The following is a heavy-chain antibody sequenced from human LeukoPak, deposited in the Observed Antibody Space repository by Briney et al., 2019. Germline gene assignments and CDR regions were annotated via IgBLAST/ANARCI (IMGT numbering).Heavy chain of an antibody. J-gene: IGHJ5*02. D-gene: IGHD2-2*01. V-gene: IGHV1-2*02. CDR2: INPNSGGT. CDR3: ARIGCSSTSCYGNSVDP. CDR1: GYTFTAYY. Sequence: VSVKVSFKASGYTFTAYYIHWVRQAPGQGLEWMGLINPNSGGTNYAQKFQGRVTMTRDASISTAYMELSKLTSDDTAVYYCARIGCSSTSCYGNSVDPWGQGTLVTVSS.